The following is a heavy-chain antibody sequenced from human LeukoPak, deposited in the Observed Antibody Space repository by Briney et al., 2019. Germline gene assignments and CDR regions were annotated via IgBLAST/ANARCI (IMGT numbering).Heavy chain of an antibody. CDR1: GYTFTGYY. Sequence: ASVKVSRKASGYTFTGYYMHWVRQAPGQGLEWMGWINPNSGGTNYAQKFQGRVTMTRDTSISTAYMELSRLRSDDTAVYYCARERYSSSWYFTDYWGQGTLVTVSS. CDR3: ARERYSSSWYFTDY. J-gene: IGHJ4*02. V-gene: IGHV1-2*02. D-gene: IGHD6-13*01. CDR2: INPNSGGT.